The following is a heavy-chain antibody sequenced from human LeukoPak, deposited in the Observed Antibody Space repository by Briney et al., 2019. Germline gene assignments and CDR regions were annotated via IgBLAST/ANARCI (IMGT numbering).Heavy chain of an antibody. Sequence: GGSLRLSCAASGFTFSSYAMHWVRQAPGKGLEWVAVISYDGSNKYYADSVKGRFTISRDNSKNTLYLQMDSLRAEDTAVYYCARGSNAVAGTTYYYYMDVWGKGTTVTVPS. V-gene: IGHV3-30*01. D-gene: IGHD6-19*01. CDR3: ARGSNAVAGTTYYYYMDV. CDR1: GFTFSSYA. CDR2: ISYDGSNK. J-gene: IGHJ6*03.